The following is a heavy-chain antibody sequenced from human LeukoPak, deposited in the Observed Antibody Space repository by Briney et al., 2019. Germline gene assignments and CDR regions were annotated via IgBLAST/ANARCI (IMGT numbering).Heavy chain of an antibody. V-gene: IGHV3-33*06. CDR1: GFAFRNYD. CDR3: AKGSLQGRTYYDFWIGYTEPTTNWFDP. CDR2: IWYDGSNK. J-gene: IGHJ5*02. D-gene: IGHD3-3*01. Sequence: GRSLGLSCAPSGFAFRNYDMHCVRHAPGKGLEFVSVIWYDGSNKDYADSVKGRFPISRDNSKNTLYLQMNSLIAEDTDVYYCAKGSLQGRTYYDFWIGYTEPTTNWFDPWGQRTLVTVSS.